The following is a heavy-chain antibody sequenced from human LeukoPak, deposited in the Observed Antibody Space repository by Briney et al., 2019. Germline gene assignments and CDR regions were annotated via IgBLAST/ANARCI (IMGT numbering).Heavy chain of an antibody. CDR3: ARGGYDFWSGGGYYYYYMDV. CDR1: GGSISSYY. Sequence: TSETLSLTCTVSGGSISSYYWSWIWQPAGKGLELIGRIYTSWSTNYNPSLKSRVTSSVDTSKHQFSLQLSSVTAPDTAVYYCARGGYDFWSGGGYYYYYMDVWGKGTTVTVSS. D-gene: IGHD3-3*01. J-gene: IGHJ6*03. CDR2: IYTSWST. V-gene: IGHV4-4*07.